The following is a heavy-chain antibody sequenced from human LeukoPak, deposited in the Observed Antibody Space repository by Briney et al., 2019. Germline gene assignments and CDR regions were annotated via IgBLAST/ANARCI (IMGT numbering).Heavy chain of an antibody. V-gene: IGHV4-59*12. CDR3: ARDRVGSPVDY. J-gene: IGHJ4*02. Sequence: SETLSLTCTVSGGSISSYYWSWIRQPPGKGLEWIGYIYYSGSTNYNPSLKSRVTISVDRSKNQFSLKLSSVTAADTAVYYCARDRVGSPVDYWGQGTLVTVSS. CDR1: GGSISSYY. D-gene: IGHD5-24*01. CDR2: IYYSGST.